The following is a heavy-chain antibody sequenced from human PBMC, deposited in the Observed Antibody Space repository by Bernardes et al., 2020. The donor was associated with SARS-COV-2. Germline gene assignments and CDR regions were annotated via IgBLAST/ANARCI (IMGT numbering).Heavy chain of an antibody. CDR2: INHSGST. V-gene: IGHV4-34*01. CDR3: ARDLSHLVRRGFDL. D-gene: IGHD3-10*01. Sequence: SETLSLTCAVYGGSFSGYYWSWIRQPPGKGLEWIGEINHSGSTNYNPSLKSRVTTSVDRSQNQFSLNLSSVTPADTAVYYCARDLSHLVRRGFDLWGRGTLVTVSS. J-gene: IGHJ2*01. CDR1: GGSFSGYY.